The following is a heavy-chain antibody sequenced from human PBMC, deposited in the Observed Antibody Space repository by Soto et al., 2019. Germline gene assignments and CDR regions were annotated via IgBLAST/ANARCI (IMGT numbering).Heavy chain of an antibody. Sequence: AGSPSLWWAAAGGTFSAGGMSWVRPAPGKGLEWVSSITSSGGSTYYADSVKGRFTVSRDNSKNTVYLQMNSLRDEDTAVYYCAKLTAAWGQGTLVTVSS. D-gene: IGHD6-13*01. J-gene: IGHJ4*02. V-gene: IGHV3-23*01. CDR2: ITSSGGST. CDR3: AKLTAA. CDR1: GGTFSAGG.